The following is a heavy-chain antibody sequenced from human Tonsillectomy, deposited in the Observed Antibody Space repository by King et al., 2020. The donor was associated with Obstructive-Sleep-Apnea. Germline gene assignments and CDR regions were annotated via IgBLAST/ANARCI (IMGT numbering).Heavy chain of an antibody. J-gene: IGHJ3*02. D-gene: IGHD6-13*01. CDR1: GFTFDDYA. CDR2: ISWNSGSI. Sequence: VQLVESGGGLVQPGRSLRLSCAASGFTFDDYAMHWVRQAPGKGLEWVSGISWNSGSIGYADSVKGRFTISRDNPKNSLYLQMNSLRAEDTALYYCAKGRERLAAAGAFDIWGQGTMVTVSS. V-gene: IGHV3-9*01. CDR3: AKGRERLAAAGAFDI.